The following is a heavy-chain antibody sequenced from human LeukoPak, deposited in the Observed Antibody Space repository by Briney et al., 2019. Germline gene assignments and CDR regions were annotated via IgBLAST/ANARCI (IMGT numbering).Heavy chain of an antibody. CDR2: IKQDGSEK. CDR3: ARAEPHIVVVVAAPDY. CDR1: GFTFSSYW. D-gene: IGHD2-15*01. J-gene: IGHJ4*02. V-gene: IGHV3-7*03. Sequence: GGSXRLSCAASGFTFSSYWMSWVRQAPGKGLEWVANIKQDGSEKYYVDSVKGRFTISRDNAKNSLYLQMNSLRAEDTAVYYCARAEPHIVVVVAAPDYWGQGTLVTVSS.